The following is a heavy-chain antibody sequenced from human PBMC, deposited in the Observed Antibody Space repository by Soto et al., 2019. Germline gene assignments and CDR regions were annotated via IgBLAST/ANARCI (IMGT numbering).Heavy chain of an antibody. V-gene: IGHV3-48*03. CDR3: ARDLAGLDGAFDI. CDR2: ISSSSSPI. D-gene: IGHD6-13*01. J-gene: IGHJ3*02. CDR1: GFTFSSYD. Sequence: GGSLRLSCAASGFTFSSYDMNWVRQAPGKGLEWVSYISSSSSPIYYADSAKGRFTTSRDNAKNSLYLQMTSLRAEDTAVYYCARDLAGLDGAFDIWGQGTLVTVSS.